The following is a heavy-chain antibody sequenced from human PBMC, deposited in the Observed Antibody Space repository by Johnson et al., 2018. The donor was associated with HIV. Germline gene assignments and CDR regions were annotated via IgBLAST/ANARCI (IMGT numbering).Heavy chain of an antibody. CDR2: ITSNGGST. V-gene: IGHV3-64*01. CDR3: AREGAGEPPI. D-gene: IGHD7-27*01. CDR1: GFTFSDYY. Sequence: VQLVESGGGLVKPGGSLRLSCAASGFTFSDYYMNWIRQAPGKGLEYVSAITSNGGSTYYANSVKGRFTISRDNSKNTLYLQMNSLRAEDTAVYYCAREGAGEPPIWGQGTMVTVSS. J-gene: IGHJ3*02.